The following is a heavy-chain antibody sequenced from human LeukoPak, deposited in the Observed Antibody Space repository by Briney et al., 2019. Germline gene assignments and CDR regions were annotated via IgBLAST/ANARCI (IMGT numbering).Heavy chain of an antibody. D-gene: IGHD3-22*01. CDR3: ARGNSSGYYDHAFDI. V-gene: IGHV3-13*01. CDR2: IGTAGDT. Sequence: PGGSLRLSCAASGFTFSSYDMHWVRQATGKGLEWVSAIGTAGDTYYPGSVKGRFTISRENAKNSLYLQMNSLRAGDTAVYYCARGNSSGYYDHAFDIWGQGTMVTVSS. J-gene: IGHJ3*02. CDR1: GFTFSSYD.